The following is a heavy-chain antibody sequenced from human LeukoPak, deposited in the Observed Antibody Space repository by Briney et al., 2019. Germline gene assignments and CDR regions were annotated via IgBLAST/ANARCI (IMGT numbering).Heavy chain of an antibody. J-gene: IGHJ3*02. CDR3: ARDVGFIVGATPGSFYI. CDR1: GFIISSNY. D-gene: IGHD1-26*01. Sequence: HPGGSLRLSCAASGFIISSNYMSWVRQAPGKGLEWVSVIYSGGSTYYSDSVRPTFTISTYPPKTTLYLQMNSLRADDTAVYYCARDVGFIVGATPGSFYIWGQGTMVTVTS. CDR2: IYSGGST. V-gene: IGHV3-66*01.